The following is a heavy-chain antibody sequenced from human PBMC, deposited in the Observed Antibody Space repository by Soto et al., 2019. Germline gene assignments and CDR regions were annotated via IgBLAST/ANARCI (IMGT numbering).Heavy chain of an antibody. CDR1: GFTLSSYG. V-gene: IGHV3-30*18. CDR3: AKAGDYNYGMDV. J-gene: IGHJ6*02. CDR2: ISYDGSNK. Sequence: QVQLVESGGGVVQPGRSLRLSCAASGFTLSSYGMHWVRQAPGKGLEWVAVISYDGSNKYYADSVKGRFTISRDNSKNTLYLQMNSLRAEDTAVYYCAKAGDYNYGMDVWGQGTTVTVSS.